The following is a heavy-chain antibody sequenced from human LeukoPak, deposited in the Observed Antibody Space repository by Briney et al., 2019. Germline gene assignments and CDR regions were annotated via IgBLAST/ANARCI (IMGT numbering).Heavy chain of an antibody. CDR2: ISSSSSYI. J-gene: IGHJ4*02. D-gene: IGHD6-13*01. Sequence: GGSLRLSCAASEFTFSSYSMNWVRQAPGKGLEWVSSISSSSSYIYYADSVKGRFTISRDNAKNSLYLQMNSLRAEDTAVYYCARDIAAAGLDYWGQGTLVTVSS. V-gene: IGHV3-21*01. CDR1: EFTFSSYS. CDR3: ARDIAAAGLDY.